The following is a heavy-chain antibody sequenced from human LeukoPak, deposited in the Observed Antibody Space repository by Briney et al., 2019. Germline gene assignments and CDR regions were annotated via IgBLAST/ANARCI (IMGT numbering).Heavy chain of an antibody. CDR2: ISGSGGST. D-gene: IGHD3/OR15-3a*01. V-gene: IGHV3-23*01. CDR1: GFTFSSYG. J-gene: IGHJ4*02. CDR3: AKWTGNSVNFDY. Sequence: PGGSLRLSCAASGFTFSSYGMSWVRQAPGKGLEWVSTISGSGGSTYYADSVKGRFIISRDNSKNTVHLHMNSLSAEDTAVYYCAKWTGNSVNFDYWGQGTLVTVSS.